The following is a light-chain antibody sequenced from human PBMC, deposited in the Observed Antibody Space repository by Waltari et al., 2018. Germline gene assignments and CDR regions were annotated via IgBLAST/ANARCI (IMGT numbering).Light chain of an antibody. V-gene: IGKV3D-20*02. CDR1: QSVSSSY. CDR2: GAS. CDR3: QHRKNWPPT. Sequence: EIVLTQSPGTLSLSPGERATLSCRASQSVSSSYLAWYQQKPGQAPRLLIYGASSRATGIPDRFSGSGSGTDFTLTISSLEPEDFAVYYCQHRKNWPPTFGPGTRVDIK. J-gene: IGKJ3*01.